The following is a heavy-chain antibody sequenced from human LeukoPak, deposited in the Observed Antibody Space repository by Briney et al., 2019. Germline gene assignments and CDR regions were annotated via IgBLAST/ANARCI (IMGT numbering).Heavy chain of an antibody. J-gene: IGHJ4*02. Sequence: GGALRISCTVSGFTVNSNDMNLGRPAPGKGLEWVSLIYISGVTKYADSVQGRFTISRDNSKNTLYFQMNSLRAEDTAVYYCAQRSPSYWGQGTLVTVSS. D-gene: IGHD3-10*01. CDR2: IYISGVT. CDR3: AQRSPSY. V-gene: IGHV3-66*01. CDR1: GFTVNSND.